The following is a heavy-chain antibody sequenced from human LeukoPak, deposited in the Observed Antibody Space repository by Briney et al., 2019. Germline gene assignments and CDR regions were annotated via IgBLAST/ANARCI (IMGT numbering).Heavy chain of an antibody. CDR3: ARKGYSGYERPFDY. J-gene: IGHJ4*02. D-gene: IGHD5-12*01. V-gene: IGHV3-7*04. CDR1: GFSFSSYW. Sequence: GGSLRLSCAASGFSFSSYWMSWVRQAPGKGLEWVANIKQDGSERYYVDSVKGRFTIPRDNAKNSLYLQMNSLRAEDTAVYYCARKGYSGYERPFDYWGQGTRVTVSS. CDR2: IKQDGSER.